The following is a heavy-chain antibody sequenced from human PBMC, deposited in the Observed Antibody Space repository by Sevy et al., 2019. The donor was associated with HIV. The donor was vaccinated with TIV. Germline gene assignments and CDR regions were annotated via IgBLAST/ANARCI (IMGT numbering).Heavy chain of an antibody. CDR2: IYYSGST. CDR3: AGVSARYGSGNFDY. V-gene: IGHV4-59*01. Sequence: SETLSLTCTVSGGSISSYYWSWIRQPPGKGLEWIGYIYYSGSTNYNPSLKSRVTISVDTSKNQFSLKLSSVTAAETAVYYCAGVSARYGSGNFDYWGQGTLVTVSS. CDR1: GGSISSYY. D-gene: IGHD3-10*01. J-gene: IGHJ4*02.